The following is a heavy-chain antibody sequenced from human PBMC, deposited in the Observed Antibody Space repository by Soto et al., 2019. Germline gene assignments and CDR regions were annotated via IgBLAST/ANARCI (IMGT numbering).Heavy chain of an antibody. V-gene: IGHV3-53*04. D-gene: IGHD4-17*01. CDR3: ARDSDYGDYPGAFDI. CDR1: GFTVSSNY. CDR2: IYSGGST. Sequence: EVQLVESGGGLVQPGGSLRLSCAASGFTVSSNYMSWVRQAPGKGLEWVSVIYSGGSTYYADSVKGRFTISRHNSKNTMYLQMNSLSAEDTAVYYCARDSDYGDYPGAFDIWGQGTMVTVSS. J-gene: IGHJ3*02.